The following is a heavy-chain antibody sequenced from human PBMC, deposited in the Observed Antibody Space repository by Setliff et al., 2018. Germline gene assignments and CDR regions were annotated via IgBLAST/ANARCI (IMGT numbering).Heavy chain of an antibody. D-gene: IGHD3-10*01. V-gene: IGHV1-69*13. J-gene: IGHJ5*02. Sequence: RASVKVSCKASGGTFSSYAISWVRQAPGQGLEWMGGIIPIFGTAKYAQKFQGRVTITADESTSTAYMELSSLRSEDTAVYYCARDLYYYGSGSYYIAGWFDPWGQGTLVTVSS. CDR1: GGTFSSYA. CDR2: IIPIFGTA. CDR3: ARDLYYYGSGSYYIAGWFDP.